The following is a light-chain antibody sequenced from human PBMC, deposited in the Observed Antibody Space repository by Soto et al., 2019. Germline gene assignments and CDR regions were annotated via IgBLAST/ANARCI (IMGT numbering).Light chain of an antibody. CDR1: SSDVGGYNY. V-gene: IGLV2-14*01. CDR2: EVS. Sequence: QSVLTQPASVSGSPGQSITISCTGVSSDVGGYNYVSWYQQHPGKVPKLMIYEVSNRPSGVSDRFSGSKSGNTASLTISGLQAEDEADYYCASYTFSDTWVFGGGTKLTVL. CDR3: ASYTFSDTWV. J-gene: IGLJ3*02.